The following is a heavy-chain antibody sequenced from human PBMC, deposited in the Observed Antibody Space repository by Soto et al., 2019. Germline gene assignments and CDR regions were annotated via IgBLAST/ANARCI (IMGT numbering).Heavy chain of an antibody. CDR2: INAGNGNT. CDR1: GYTFTSYA. J-gene: IGHJ4*02. V-gene: IGHV1-3*01. CDR3: AREGKGLLWFGDPIDY. Sequence: QVQLVQSGAEVKKPGASVKVSCKASGYTFTSYAMHWVRQAPGQRLEWMGWINAGNGNTKYSQKFQGRVTITRDTSASTAYMELSSLRSEDTAVYYCAREGKGLLWFGDPIDYWGQGTLVTVSS. D-gene: IGHD3-10*01.